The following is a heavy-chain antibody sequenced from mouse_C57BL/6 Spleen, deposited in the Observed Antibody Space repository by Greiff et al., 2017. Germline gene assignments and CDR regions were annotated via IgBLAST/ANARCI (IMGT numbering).Heavy chain of an antibody. CDR3: ARYGNSNYYAMDY. V-gene: IGHV1-81*01. D-gene: IGHD2-1*01. CDR2: IYPRSGNT. J-gene: IGHJ4*01. CDR1: GYTFTSYG. Sequence: VQLQQSGAELARPGASVKMSCKASGYTFTSYGISWVKQSTGQGLEWIGEIYPRSGNTYYNQKFKGKATLTADKSSSTAYVELRSLTSEDSAVYFCARYGNSNYYAMDYWAQGTSVTVSS.